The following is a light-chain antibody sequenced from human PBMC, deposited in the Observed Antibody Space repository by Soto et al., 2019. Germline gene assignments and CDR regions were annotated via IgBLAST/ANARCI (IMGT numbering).Light chain of an antibody. CDR1: QGIRSD. J-gene: IGKJ3*01. Sequence: DIEMTQSPSSLSASVGDRVNITCRASQGIRSDLGWYQQKPGKAPKRLIYTASTLQRGVTSRFSGSGSGTEVTLTISSLQPEDFATYYCLQYNNYPRTCGPGTKVDIK. CDR3: LQYNNYPRT. CDR2: TAS. V-gene: IGKV1-17*01.